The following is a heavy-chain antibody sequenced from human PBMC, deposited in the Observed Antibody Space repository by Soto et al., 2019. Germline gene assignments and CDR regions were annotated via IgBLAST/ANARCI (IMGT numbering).Heavy chain of an antibody. CDR2: ISYDGSNK. Sequence: LRLSCAASGFTFSSYGMHWVRQAPGKGLEWVAVISYDGSNKYYADSVKGRFTISRDNSKNTLYLQMNSLRAEDTAVYYCAKDNRLAADYWGQGTLVTVSS. V-gene: IGHV3-30*18. CDR1: GFTFSSYG. D-gene: IGHD6-13*01. CDR3: AKDNRLAADY. J-gene: IGHJ4*02.